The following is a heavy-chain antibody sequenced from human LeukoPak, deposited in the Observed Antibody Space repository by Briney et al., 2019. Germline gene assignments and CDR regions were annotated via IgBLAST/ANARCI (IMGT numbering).Heavy chain of an antibody. D-gene: IGHD6-13*01. CDR3: VSAGIAAAGTIYWFDP. V-gene: IGHV3-21*01. J-gene: IGHJ5*02. Sequence: GGSLRLSCAASGFTFSSYSMNWVRQAPGKGLEWISSISTRSSYIYYADSVKGRFTISRDNAKNSLYLQMDSLRAEDTAVYYCVSAGIAAAGTIYWFDPGGQGTLVTVSS. CDR2: ISTRSSYI. CDR1: GFTFSSYS.